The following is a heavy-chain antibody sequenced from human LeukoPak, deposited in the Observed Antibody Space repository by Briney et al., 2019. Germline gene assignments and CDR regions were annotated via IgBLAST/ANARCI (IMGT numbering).Heavy chain of an antibody. D-gene: IGHD3-22*01. Sequence: SQTLSLTCTVSGGSISSYYWSWIRQPPGKGLEWIGYIYYSGSTNYNPSVKSRVTISVDTSKNQFSLKLSSVTAADTAVYYCARPLSISGYYYDAFDIWGQGTMVTVSS. J-gene: IGHJ3*02. CDR2: IYYSGST. CDR1: GGSISSYY. V-gene: IGHV4-59*08. CDR3: ARPLSISGYYYDAFDI.